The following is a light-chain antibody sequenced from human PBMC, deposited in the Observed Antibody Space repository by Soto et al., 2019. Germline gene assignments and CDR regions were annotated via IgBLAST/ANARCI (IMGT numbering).Light chain of an antibody. J-gene: IGLJ1*01. CDR2: EVT. CDR3: SSFAGGNNYV. CDR1: SSDVGSYHY. V-gene: IGLV2-8*01. Sequence: QSALTQPPSASGSPGQSVTISCAGSSSDVGSYHYVSWYQQHPGKAPKLLIYEVTKRPSGVPDRFSGSKSGNTASLTVSGLQDEDEADYYCSSFAGGNNYVFGTGTKLTVL.